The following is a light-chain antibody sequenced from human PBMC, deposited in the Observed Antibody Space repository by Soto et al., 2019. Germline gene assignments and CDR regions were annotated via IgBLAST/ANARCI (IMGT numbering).Light chain of an antibody. V-gene: IGKV3-15*01. CDR2: GAS. CDR1: QSVSRSN. CDR3: QQYNNWPRT. Sequence: EIVLTQSPGTLSLSPGDRATLSCRASQSVSRSNLAWYQQKPGQAPRLLIYGASTRATGIPARFSGSGSGTEFTLTISSLQSEDFAVYYCQQYNNWPRTFGQGTKVDIK. J-gene: IGKJ1*01.